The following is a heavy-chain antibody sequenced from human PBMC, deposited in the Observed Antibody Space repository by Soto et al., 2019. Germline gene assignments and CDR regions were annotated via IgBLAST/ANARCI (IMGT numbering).Heavy chain of an antibody. Sequence: DVQLLESGGGLVQPGGSLRLSCAASGFIFSDYAMTWVRQAPGKGLEWVSGIGGGGSDTYYVDSVKGPFTISRDNSKNTLYLQMNSLRAEDTALYYCAKDAVPFNGQWDWFDSWGQGTLVTVSS. V-gene: IGHV3-23*01. CDR2: IGGGGSDT. CDR1: GFIFSDYA. CDR3: AKDAVPFNGQWDWFDS. J-gene: IGHJ5*01. D-gene: IGHD6-19*01.